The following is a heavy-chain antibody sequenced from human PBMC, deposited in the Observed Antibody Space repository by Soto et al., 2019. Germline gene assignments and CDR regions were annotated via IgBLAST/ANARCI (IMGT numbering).Heavy chain of an antibody. CDR3: ARGLGGRMDA. CDR2: IIPILGET. V-gene: IGHV1-69*08. Sequence: QVQLVQSGAEVKKPGSSVRVSCKASGTIFSSYTISWVRQAPGQGLEWMGRIIPILGETNSAQKFQVRVTLTADKSTNTAYMELNSLRLEDTALYYCARGLGGRMDAWGQGTTVTVSS. J-gene: IGHJ6*02. CDR1: GTIFSSYT. D-gene: IGHD3-16*01.